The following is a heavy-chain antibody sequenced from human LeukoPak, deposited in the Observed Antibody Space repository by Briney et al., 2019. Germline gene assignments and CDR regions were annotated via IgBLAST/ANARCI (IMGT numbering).Heavy chain of an antibody. CDR3: ARDQGSGYDLVPYFYYYMDV. CDR2: ITGSSRYI. D-gene: IGHD5-12*01. CDR1: GFTFSLYN. Sequence: GGSLRLSCAGSGFTFSLYNMNWVRQAPGKGLEWVSSITGSSRYIYHADSVKGRFTISRDNANNSLYLQMNSLRAEDTAVYFCARDQGSGYDLVPYFYYYMDVWGKGTTVTVSS. V-gene: IGHV3-21*01. J-gene: IGHJ6*03.